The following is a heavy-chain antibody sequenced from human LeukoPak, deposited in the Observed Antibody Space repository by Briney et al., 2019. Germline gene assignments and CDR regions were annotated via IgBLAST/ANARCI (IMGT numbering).Heavy chain of an antibody. CDR1: RFTFSGYS. V-gene: IGHV3-48*02. D-gene: IGHD2/OR15-2a*01. CDR3: ARDSGYYFDRFDC. J-gene: IGHJ4*02. CDR2: ISYSGGTI. Sequence: GGSLRLSCAASRFTFSGYSMNWVPQAPGKGLEWVSYISYSGGTIYYADSVKGRFTISRDNAKNSLYLQMSSLRDEDTAVYYCARDSGYYFDRFDCWGQGTLVTVSS.